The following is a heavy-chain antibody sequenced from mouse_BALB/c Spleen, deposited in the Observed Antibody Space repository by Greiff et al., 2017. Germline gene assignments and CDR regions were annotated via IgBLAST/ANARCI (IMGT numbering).Heavy chain of an antibody. Sequence: EVQVVESGTVLARPGASVKMSCKASGYSFTSYWMHWVKQRPGQGLEWIGAIYPGNSDTSYNQKFKGKAKLTAVTSASTAYMELSSLTNEDSAVYYCTRSYYRYDWYFDVWGAGTTVTVSS. CDR3: TRSYYRYDWYFDV. V-gene: IGHV1-5*01. D-gene: IGHD2-14*01. CDR1: GYSFTSYW. CDR2: IYPGNSDT. J-gene: IGHJ1*01.